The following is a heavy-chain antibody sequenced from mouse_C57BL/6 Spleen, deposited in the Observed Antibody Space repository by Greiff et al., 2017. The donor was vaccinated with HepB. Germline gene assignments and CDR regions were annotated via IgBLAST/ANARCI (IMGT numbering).Heavy chain of an antibody. CDR3: ARSGGYFDY. Sequence: VKLQESGAELARPGASVKLSCKASGYTFTSYGISWVKQRTGQGLEWIGEIYPRSGNTYYNEKFKGKSTLTADKSYSTAYMELRSLTSEDSAVYFCARSGGYFDYWGQGTTLTVSS. CDR1: GYTFTSYG. CDR2: IYPRSGNT. D-gene: IGHD3-1*01. J-gene: IGHJ2*01. V-gene: IGHV1-81*01.